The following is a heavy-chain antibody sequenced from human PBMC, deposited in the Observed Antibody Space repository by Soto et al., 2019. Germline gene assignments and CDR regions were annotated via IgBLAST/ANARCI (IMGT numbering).Heavy chain of an antibody. CDR3: ARDVLLWFGEPLPQYYYYGMDV. J-gene: IGHJ6*02. Sequence: QVQLQESGPGLVKPSQTLSLTCTVSGGSISSGDYYWSWIRQPPGKGLEWIGYIYYSGSTYYNPSLKSRVTISVDTSKNQFSLKLSSVTAADTAVYYCARDVLLWFGEPLPQYYYYGMDVWGQGTTVTVSS. CDR1: GGSISSGDYY. CDR2: IYYSGST. D-gene: IGHD3-10*01. V-gene: IGHV4-30-4*01.